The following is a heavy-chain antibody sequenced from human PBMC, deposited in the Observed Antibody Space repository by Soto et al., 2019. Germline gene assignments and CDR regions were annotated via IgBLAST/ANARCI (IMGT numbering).Heavy chain of an antibody. CDR3: ARLRSTTIFGVVGYGMDV. V-gene: IGHV5-10-1*01. J-gene: IGHJ6*02. CDR1: GYSFTSYW. Sequence: GESLKISCKGSGYSFTSYWINWVRQMPGKGLEWMGRIDPSDSYTKYSPSFEGHVTISADKSIRTAYLQWSSLKASDTAMYYCARLRSTTIFGVVGYGMDVWGQGTSVTVSS. CDR2: IDPSDSYT. D-gene: IGHD3-3*01.